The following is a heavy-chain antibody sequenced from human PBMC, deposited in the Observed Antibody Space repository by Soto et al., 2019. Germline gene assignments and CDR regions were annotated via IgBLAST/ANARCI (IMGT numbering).Heavy chain of an antibody. D-gene: IGHD6-6*01. CDR3: ARQGNIAARPSWFDP. J-gene: IGHJ5*02. CDR1: GGSISSSSYY. V-gene: IGHV4-39*01. Sequence: SETLSLTCTVSGGSISSSSYYWGWIRQPPGKGLEGIGSIYYSGSTYYNPSLKSRVTISVDTSKNQFSLKLSSVTAADTAVYYCARQGNIAARPSWFDPWGQGTLVT. CDR2: IYYSGST.